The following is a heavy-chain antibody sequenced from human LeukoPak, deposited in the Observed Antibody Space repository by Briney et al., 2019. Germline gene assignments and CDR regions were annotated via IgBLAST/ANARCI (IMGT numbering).Heavy chain of an antibody. V-gene: IGHV1-69*06. Sequence: SVKVSWKASGGTFSSYPISWVRQAPGQGLEWMGGIIPIFGTANYAQKFQGRVTITADKSTSTAYMELSSLRSEDTAVYYCARDRPYTGDMHFDYWGQGTLVTVSS. CDR3: ARDRPYTGDMHFDY. CDR1: GGTFSSYP. CDR2: IIPIFGTA. D-gene: IGHD2-2*02. J-gene: IGHJ4*02.